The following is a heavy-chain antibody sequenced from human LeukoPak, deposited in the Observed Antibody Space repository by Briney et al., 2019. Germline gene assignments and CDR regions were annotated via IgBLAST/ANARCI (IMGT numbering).Heavy chain of an antibody. CDR1: GGSFSGYY. CDR3: ARGPYLWGVRPGGLDY. D-gene: IGHD3-10*01. CDR2: INHSGST. J-gene: IGHJ4*02. Sequence: PSETLSLTCAVYGGSFSGYYWSWIRQPPGKGLEWIGEINHSGSTNYNPSLKSRVTISVDTTKNQFSLKLSSVTAADTAVYYCARGPYLWGVRPGGLDYWGQGTLVTVSS. V-gene: IGHV4-34*01.